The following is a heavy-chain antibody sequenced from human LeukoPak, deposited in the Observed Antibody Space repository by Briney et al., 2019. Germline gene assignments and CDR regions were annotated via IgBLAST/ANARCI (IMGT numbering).Heavy chain of an antibody. Sequence: PSETLSLTCTVSGGSISSSSYYWGWIRQPPEKGLEWIGSIYYSGSTYYNPSLKSRVTISVDTSKNQFSLKLSSVTAADTAVYYCARLGVVPAASYFAYWGQGTLVTASS. CDR1: GGSISSSSYY. J-gene: IGHJ4*02. CDR2: IYYSGST. V-gene: IGHV4-39*07. CDR3: ARLGVVPAASYFAY. D-gene: IGHD2-2*01.